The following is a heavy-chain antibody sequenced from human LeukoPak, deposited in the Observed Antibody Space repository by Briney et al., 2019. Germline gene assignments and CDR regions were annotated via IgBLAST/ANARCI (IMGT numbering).Heavy chain of an antibody. CDR1: GGSFSGYY. CDR3: ASSSDSSGYYQFDY. V-gene: IGHV4-34*01. D-gene: IGHD3-22*01. CDR2: INHSGST. Sequence: PSETLSLTCAVYGGSFSGYYWSWIRQPPGKGLEWIGEINHSGSTNYNPSLKSRVTISVDTSKNQFSLKLSSVTAADTAVYYCASSSDSSGYYQFDYWGQGTLVTVSS. J-gene: IGHJ4*02.